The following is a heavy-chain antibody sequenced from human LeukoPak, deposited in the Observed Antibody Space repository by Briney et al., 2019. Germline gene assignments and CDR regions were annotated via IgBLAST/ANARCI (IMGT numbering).Heavy chain of an antibody. CDR3: ARHFEVVAAIYDIHHWFDP. D-gene: IGHD2-15*01. J-gene: IGHJ5*02. CDR1: GGSISSSSYY. Sequence: SETLSLTCTVSGGSISSSSYYWGWICQPPGKGLEWIGSIYYSGSTYYNPSLKSRVTISVDTSKNQFSLKLSSVTAADTAVYYCARHFEVVAAIYDIHHWFDPWGQGTLVTVSS. V-gene: IGHV4-39*01. CDR2: IYYSGST.